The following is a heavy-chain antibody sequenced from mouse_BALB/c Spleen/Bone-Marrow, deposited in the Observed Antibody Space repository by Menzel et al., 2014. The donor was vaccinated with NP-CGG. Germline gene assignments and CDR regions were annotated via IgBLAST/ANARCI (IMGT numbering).Heavy chain of an antibody. D-gene: IGHD3-2*02. Sequence: EVQLQQSGPELVKPGASVKVSCKASGYAFTGYNMYWVKQRPEKSLEWIGYIDPDSGGTKYNQKFKGKATLTVDKSSTTAYMHLSSLTSEDSAVYYCARGQTQAMDYWGQGTSVTVSS. CDR3: ARGQTQAMDY. J-gene: IGHJ4*01. CDR2: IDPDSGGT. V-gene: IGHV1S135*01. CDR1: GYAFTGYN.